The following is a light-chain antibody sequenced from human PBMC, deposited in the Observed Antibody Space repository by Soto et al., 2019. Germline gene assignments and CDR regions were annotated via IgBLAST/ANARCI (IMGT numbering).Light chain of an antibody. Sequence: QSVLTQPPSASGTPGQSLTISCSGSSSNIGSHFVYCYQHLPGTAPTLLIFRDGQRPSGVPARFFGSKSGTSASLAITGLRSEDEADYDCSVWDQSLTVVVFGGGTKVTVL. J-gene: IGLJ2*01. V-gene: IGLV1-47*01. CDR2: RDG. CDR1: SSNIGSHF. CDR3: SVWDQSLTVVV.